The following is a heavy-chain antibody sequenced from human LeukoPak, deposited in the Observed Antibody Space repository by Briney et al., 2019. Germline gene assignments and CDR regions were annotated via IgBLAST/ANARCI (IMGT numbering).Heavy chain of an antibody. V-gene: IGHV1-2*02. CDR2: INPNSGGT. J-gene: IGHJ4*02. CDR3: VPPGRGGPYYFDY. Sequence: ASVKVSCKASGYTXTGYYMHWVRQAPGQGLEWMGWINPNSGGTNYAQKFQGRVTMTRDTSISTAYMELSRLRSDDTAVYYCVPPGRGGPYYFDYWGQGTLVTVSS. D-gene: IGHD3-10*01. CDR1: GYTXTGYY.